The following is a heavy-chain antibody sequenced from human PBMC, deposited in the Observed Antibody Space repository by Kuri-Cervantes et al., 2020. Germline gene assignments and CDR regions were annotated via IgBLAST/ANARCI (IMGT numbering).Heavy chain of an antibody. CDR3: ARRDIVVVVAASRAFAFDI. CDR2: ISGSSVST. J-gene: IGHJ3*02. V-gene: IGHV3-23*01. Sequence: GGSLRLSCAASGFIFSTYAMNWVRQAPGKGLEWVSAISGSSVSTYYADSVKGRFTISRDNAKNSLYLQMNSLRAEDTAVYYCARRDIVVVVAASRAFAFDIWGQGTMVTVSS. D-gene: IGHD2-15*01. CDR1: GFIFSTYA.